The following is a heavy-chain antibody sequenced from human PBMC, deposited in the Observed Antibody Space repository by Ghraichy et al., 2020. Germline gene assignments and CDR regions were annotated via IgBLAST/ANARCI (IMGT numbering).Heavy chain of an antibody. D-gene: IGHD5-18*01. CDR1: GGSISSSSYY. CDR3: ARDSDGTPARQLWSPTRSYGMDV. Sequence: SETLSLTCTVSGGSISSSSYYWGWIRQPPGKGLEWIGSIYYSGSTYYNPSLKSRVTISVDTSKNQFSLKLSSVTAADTAVYYCARDSDGTPARQLWSPTRSYGMDVWGQGTTVTVSS. J-gene: IGHJ6*02. CDR2: IYYSGST. V-gene: IGHV4-39*07.